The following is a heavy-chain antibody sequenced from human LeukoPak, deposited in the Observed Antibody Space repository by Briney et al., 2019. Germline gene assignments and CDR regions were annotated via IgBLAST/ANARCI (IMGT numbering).Heavy chain of an antibody. V-gene: IGHV1-69*13. CDR1: GGTFSSYA. CDR2: IIPIFGTA. J-gene: IGHJ5*02. Sequence: ASVTVSCKASGGTFSSYAISWVRQAPGQGLEWMGGIIPIFGTANYAQKFQGRVTITADESTSTAYMELSSLRSEDTAVYYCAREDRYYYDSSDNWFDPWGQGTPVTVSS. CDR3: AREDRYYYDSSDNWFDP. D-gene: IGHD3-22*01.